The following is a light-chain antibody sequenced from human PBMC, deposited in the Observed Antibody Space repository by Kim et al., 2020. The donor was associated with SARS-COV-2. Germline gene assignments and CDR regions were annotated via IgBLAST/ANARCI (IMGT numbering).Light chain of an antibody. J-gene: IGLJ2*01. CDR2: TDI. V-gene: IGLV3-12*01. Sequence: AKAKMARITCGGNNVGSKDVHWYQQKPGQDPVLVIYTDIDRPSGIPERFSGSNPGNTTTLTISRTEAGDEADYYCQVWDSSCDQVVFGGGTQLTVL. CDR3: QVWDSSCDQVV. CDR1: NVGSKD.